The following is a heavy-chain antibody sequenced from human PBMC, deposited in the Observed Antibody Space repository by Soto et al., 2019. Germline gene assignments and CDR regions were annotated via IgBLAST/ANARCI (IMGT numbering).Heavy chain of an antibody. Sequence: PGGSLRLSCAASGFTFSSYGMHWVRQAPGKGLEWVAVISYDGSNKYYADSVKGRFTISRDNSKNTLYLQMNSLRAEDTAVYYCAKDLVVFWSGPTTWFDPWGQGTLVTVSS. CDR1: GFTFSSYG. J-gene: IGHJ5*02. D-gene: IGHD3-3*01. CDR3: AKDLVVFWSGPTTWFDP. CDR2: ISYDGSNK. V-gene: IGHV3-30*18.